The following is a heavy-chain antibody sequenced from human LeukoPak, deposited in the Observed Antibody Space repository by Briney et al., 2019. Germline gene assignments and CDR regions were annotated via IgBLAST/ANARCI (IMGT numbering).Heavy chain of an antibody. CDR1: GFIFSNSW. CDR2: IKPDGTDK. Sequence: GGSLRLSCAASGFIFSNSWMSWVRQAPGKGLEWVANIKPDGTDKYYMDSVKGRFTISRDNARNTLYLQMSSLRAEDTAMYYCARYYGSGGPHDCWGQGSLVTVSS. V-gene: IGHV3-7*03. CDR3: ARYYGSGGPHDC. J-gene: IGHJ4*02. D-gene: IGHD3-10*01.